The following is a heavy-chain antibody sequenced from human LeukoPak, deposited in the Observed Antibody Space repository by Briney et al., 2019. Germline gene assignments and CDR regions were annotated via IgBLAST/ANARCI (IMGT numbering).Heavy chain of an antibody. CDR2: INHSAST. J-gene: IGHJ5*02. Sequence: SETLSLTCAVYGGSFSGYYWSWIRQPPGKGLEWIGEINHSASTNYNPSLKSRVTISVDTSKNQFSLKLSSVTAADTAVYYCARGARNYYGSGSYYKFFWFDPWGQGTLVTVSS. CDR1: GGSFSGYY. D-gene: IGHD3-10*01. CDR3: ARGARNYYGSGSYYKFFWFDP. V-gene: IGHV4-34*01.